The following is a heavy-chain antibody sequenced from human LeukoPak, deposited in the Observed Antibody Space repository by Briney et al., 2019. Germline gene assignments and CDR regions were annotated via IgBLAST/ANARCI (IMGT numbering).Heavy chain of an antibody. J-gene: IGHJ6*02. CDR3: AREDTLYGMDV. CDR2: ISSNGGSK. CDR1: GFTFSSYA. V-gene: IGHV3-64*01. Sequence: GGSLRLSCAASGFTFSSYAMHWVRQAPGKGLEYVSAISSNGGSKYYANYVKGRFTISRDNSKNTLYLQMGSLRAEDMAVYYCAREDTLYGMDVWGQGTTVTVSS. D-gene: IGHD5-18*01.